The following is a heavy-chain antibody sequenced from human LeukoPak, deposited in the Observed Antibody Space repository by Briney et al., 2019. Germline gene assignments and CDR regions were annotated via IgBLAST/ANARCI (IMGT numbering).Heavy chain of an antibody. V-gene: IGHV4-4*07. CDR1: GGSISSYY. Sequence: SETLSLTCTVSGGSISSYYWNWIRQPAGKGLEWIGRIYTSGNTNYSSSLKSRVTISVDKSKNQFSLKLSSVTAADTAVYYCAGTDTSGYDRFDYWGQGALVTVSS. CDR2: IYTSGNT. D-gene: IGHD3-22*01. J-gene: IGHJ4*02. CDR3: AGTDTSGYDRFDY.